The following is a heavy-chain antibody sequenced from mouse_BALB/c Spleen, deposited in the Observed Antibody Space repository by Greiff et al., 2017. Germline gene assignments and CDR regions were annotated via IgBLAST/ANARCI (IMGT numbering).Heavy chain of an antibody. CDR2: ISSGSSTI. Sequence: EVKLVESGGGLVQPGGSRKLSCAASGFTFSSFGMHWVRQAPEKGLEWVAYISSGSSTIYYADTVKGRFTISRDNPKNTLFLQMTSLRSEDTAMYYCARSIYEAYFDVWGAGTTVTVSS. CDR3: ARSIYEAYFDV. V-gene: IGHV5-17*02. D-gene: IGHD2-3*01. J-gene: IGHJ1*01. CDR1: GFTFSSFG.